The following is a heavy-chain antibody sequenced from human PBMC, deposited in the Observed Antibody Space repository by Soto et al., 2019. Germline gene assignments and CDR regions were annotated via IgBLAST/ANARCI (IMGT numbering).Heavy chain of an antibody. Sequence: QVQLVQSGAEVKKPGSSMKVSCKASGGAFSGYTFNWVRQAPGQGLEWMGRLIPAVGQANNAQKFQGRLTITADESASTVYMDRSSLTSEDTAVYFCAGGAVHTPTWMGAWGQGTLVTVSS. CDR1: GGAFSGYT. CDR3: AGGAVHTPTWMGA. V-gene: IGHV1-69*08. CDR2: LIPAVGQA. D-gene: IGHD2-15*01. J-gene: IGHJ5*02.